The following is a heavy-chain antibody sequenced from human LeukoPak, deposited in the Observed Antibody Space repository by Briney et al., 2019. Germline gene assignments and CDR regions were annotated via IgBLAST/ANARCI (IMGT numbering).Heavy chain of an antibody. J-gene: IGHJ4*02. CDR1: GFTFSSYA. D-gene: IGHD6-19*01. CDR2: IRGSGDIT. V-gene: IGHV3-23*01. Sequence: PGGSLRLSCAASGFTFSSYAMNWVRQAPGKGLEWVSTIRGSGDITYYADSVKGRFTISRDNSKNTLYLQISSLRAEDTAIYYCAEDGISGWYGNHFDFWGQGILVTGSS. CDR3: AEDGISGWYGNHFDF.